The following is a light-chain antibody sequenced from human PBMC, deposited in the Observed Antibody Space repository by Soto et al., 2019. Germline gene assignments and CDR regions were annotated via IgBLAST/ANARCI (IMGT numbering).Light chain of an antibody. J-gene: IGLJ1*01. CDR2: DVN. Sequence: QSALTQPASVSGSPGQSITISCTGTSSDIGSYDYVSWYQQHPGEAPKLIMYDVNNRPSGISYRFSGSKSGNTASLTISGLQAEDEADYYCISYTTTTTRVFGTGTKVTVL. CDR1: SSDIGSYDY. V-gene: IGLV2-14*03. CDR3: ISYTTTTTRV.